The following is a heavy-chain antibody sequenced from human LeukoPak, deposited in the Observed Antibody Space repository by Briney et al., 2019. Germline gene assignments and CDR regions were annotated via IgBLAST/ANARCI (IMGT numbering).Heavy chain of an antibody. Sequence: PGGSLQLSCAASGFSFSNYAMSWARQAPGKGLEWVSAISGSGGSTYYADSVKGRFTISRDNSKNTLYLQMNSLRAEDTAVYYCTKGTICLPFDYWGQGTRVPLSS. D-gene: IGHD3-16*01. J-gene: IGHJ4*02. CDR3: TKGTICLPFDY. CDR1: GFSFSNYA. V-gene: IGHV3-23*01. CDR2: ISGSGGST.